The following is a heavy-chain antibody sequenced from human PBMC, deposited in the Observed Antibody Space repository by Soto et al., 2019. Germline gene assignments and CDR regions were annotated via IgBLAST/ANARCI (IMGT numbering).Heavy chain of an antibody. CDR2: IYYSGST. CDR1: GGSISSYY. Sequence: QVQLQESGPGLVKPSETLSLTCTVSGGSISSYYWSWIRQPPGKGQEWIGYIYYSGSTNYNPSLKSRVTISVDTSKNQFSLKLSSVTAADTAVYYCARRYGSFFDIWGQGTMVTVSS. D-gene: IGHD3-10*01. CDR3: ARRYGSFFDI. V-gene: IGHV4-59*08. J-gene: IGHJ3*02.